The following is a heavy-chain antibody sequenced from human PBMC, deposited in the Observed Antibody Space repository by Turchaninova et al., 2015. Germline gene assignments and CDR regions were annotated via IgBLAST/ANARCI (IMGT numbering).Heavy chain of an antibody. CDR1: GGSISSYG. CDR3: ARAKDSSSSGFGVFDY. CDR2: IFYSGST. V-gene: IGHV4-59*01. D-gene: IGHD6-6*01. J-gene: IGHJ4*02. Sequence: QVQLQASGPGLVKPSERLSLTCTVSGGSISSYGWSWIRQPPGKGLGGIGDIFYSGSTNYNPSLKSRVTISVDTSKNQFSLKLSSVTAADTAVYYCARAKDSSSSGFGVFDYWGRGTLVTVSS.